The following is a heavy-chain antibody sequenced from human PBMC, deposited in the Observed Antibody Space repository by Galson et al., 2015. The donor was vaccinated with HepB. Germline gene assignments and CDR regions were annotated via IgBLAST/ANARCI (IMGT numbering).Heavy chain of an antibody. J-gene: IGHJ3*02. CDR2: ISNSGSHT. CDR1: GFIFSTYS. D-gene: IGHD3-10*01. V-gene: IGHV3-21*04. Sequence: SLRLSCAASGFIFSTYSMNWVRQAPGKGLEWVSSISNSGSHTYYADSVKGRFTISRDNAKTSLYLQMNSLKTEDTAVYYCYYRVGPSSEVVDIWGQGTMVTVSS. CDR3: YYRVGPSSEVVDI.